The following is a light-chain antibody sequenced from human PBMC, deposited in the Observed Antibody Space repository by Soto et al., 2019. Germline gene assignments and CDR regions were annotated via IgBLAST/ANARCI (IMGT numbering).Light chain of an antibody. Sequence: EIVMTQSPATLSVSPGERATLSCRASQSVSNNYLAWYQQKPGQAPRLLIYGASNRATGIPDRFSGSGSGTHFTLTISRLEPEDFAVYYCQQYGSSGTFGQGTKVDIK. CDR3: QQYGSSGT. CDR2: GAS. J-gene: IGKJ1*01. CDR1: QSVSNNY. V-gene: IGKV3-20*01.